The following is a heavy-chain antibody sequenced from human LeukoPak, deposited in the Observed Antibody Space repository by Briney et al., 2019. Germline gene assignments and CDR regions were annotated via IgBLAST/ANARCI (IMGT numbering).Heavy chain of an antibody. CDR1: GGSISSSSYY. D-gene: IGHD6-19*01. CDR3: ARPVSSGTSFQH. V-gene: IGHV4-39*01. J-gene: IGHJ1*01. CDR2: IYYSGST. Sequence: SETLSLTCTVSGGSISSSSYYWGWIRQPPGKGLEWIGSIYYSGSTYYNPSLKSRVTISVDTFKNQFSLKLSSVTAADTAVYYCARPVSSGTSFQHWGQGTPVTVSS.